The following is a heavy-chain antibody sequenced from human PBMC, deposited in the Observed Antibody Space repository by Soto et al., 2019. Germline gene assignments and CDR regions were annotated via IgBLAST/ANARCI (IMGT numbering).Heavy chain of an antibody. CDR3: GRGFGGTH. CDR1: EFTFNNYY. V-gene: IGHV3-7*05. Sequence: EVQLVESGGGLVQPGGSLRLSCAVSEFTFNNYYMVWVRQAPGRGLEWVANINQDGSAKYYVDSVKGRFTISRDNAKSSLYLQINSLRAAVTATYYCGRGFGGTHWGQGSLVTVSS. CDR2: INQDGSAK. D-gene: IGHD2-15*01. J-gene: IGHJ4*02.